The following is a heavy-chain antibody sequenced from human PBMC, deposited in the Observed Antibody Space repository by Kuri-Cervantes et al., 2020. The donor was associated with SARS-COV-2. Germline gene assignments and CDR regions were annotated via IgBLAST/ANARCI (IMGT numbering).Heavy chain of an antibody. Sequence: GGSLRLSCAASGFTFRDYYMSWIRQAPGKGLEWVSDISGNSRYTNYADSVKGRFTISRDNARNSLYLEMNSLRAEDTAVYYCARVADSGDFSAFDYWGQGTPVTVSS. D-gene: IGHD4-17*01. CDR3: ARVADSGDFSAFDY. CDR2: ISGNSRYT. CDR1: GFTFRDYY. J-gene: IGHJ4*02. V-gene: IGHV3-11*06.